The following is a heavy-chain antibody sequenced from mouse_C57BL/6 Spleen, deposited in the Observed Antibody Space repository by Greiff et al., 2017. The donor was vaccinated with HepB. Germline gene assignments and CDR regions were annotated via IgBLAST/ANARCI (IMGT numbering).Heavy chain of an antibody. J-gene: IGHJ2*01. V-gene: IGHV5-4*01. CDR3: ARRSLTGYYFDY. CDR2: ISDGGSYT. Sequence: EVQLVESGGGLVKPGGSLKLSCAASGFTFSSYAMSWVRQTPEKRLEWVATISDGGSYTYYPDNVKGRFTISRDNAKNNLYLQMSHLKSEDTAMYYCARRSLTGYYFDYWGQGTTLTVSS. D-gene: IGHD6-2*01. CDR1: GFTFSSYA.